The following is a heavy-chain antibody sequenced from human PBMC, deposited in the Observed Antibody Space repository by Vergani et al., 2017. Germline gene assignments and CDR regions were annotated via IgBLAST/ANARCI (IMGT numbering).Heavy chain of an antibody. CDR3: ARDGQEDFWSGPGDYYYYMDV. CDR2: INPTGGST. V-gene: IGHV1-46*01. CDR1: GYTFTRHY. D-gene: IGHD3-3*01. Sequence: QVQLVQSGAEVKKPGASVKVSCKASGYTFTRHYMHWVRQAPGQGLEWMGIINPTGGSTSYAQKFQGGVTMTRDTSSSTVYMRLSSLRSEDTAVYYCARDGQEDFWSGPGDYYYYMDVWGKGTTVTVSS. J-gene: IGHJ6*03.